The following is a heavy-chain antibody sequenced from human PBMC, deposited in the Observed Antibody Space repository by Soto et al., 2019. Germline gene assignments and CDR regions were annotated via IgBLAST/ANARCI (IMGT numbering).Heavy chain of an antibody. J-gene: IGHJ4*02. CDR3: ARGRSYSGYALGPYFDY. V-gene: IGHV4-39*07. CDR2: IYYSGST. D-gene: IGHD5-12*01. CDR1: GGSISSSSFH. Sequence: SETLSLTCTVSGGSISSSSFHWGWIRQPPGKGLEWIGSIYYSGSTYYSPSLKSRVTISVDTSKNQFSLKLSSVTAAGTAVYYCARGRSYSGYALGPYFDYWGQGTLVTVSS.